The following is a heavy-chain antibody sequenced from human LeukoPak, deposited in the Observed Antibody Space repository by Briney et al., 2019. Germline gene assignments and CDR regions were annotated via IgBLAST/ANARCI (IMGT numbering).Heavy chain of an antibody. CDR2: IKQDGSEK. J-gene: IGHJ4*02. V-gene: IGHV3-7*01. Sequence: GGSLRLSCAASGFTFSSYWMSWVRQAPGKGLEWVANIKQDGSEKYYVDSVKGRFTTSRDNAKNSLYLQMNSLRVEDTAVYYCASAGTSGSYSRVDYWGQGTLVTVSS. CDR3: ASAGTSGSYSRVDY. D-gene: IGHD3-10*01. CDR1: GFTFSSYW.